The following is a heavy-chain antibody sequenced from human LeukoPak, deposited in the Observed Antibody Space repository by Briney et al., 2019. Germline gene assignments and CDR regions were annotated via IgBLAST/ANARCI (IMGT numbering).Heavy chain of an antibody. CDR1: SGSISSDQSY. CDR3: ARDALCGKRYSNDLNWFDS. CDR2: IYYSGST. J-gene: IGHJ5*01. Sequence: PSETLSLTCIVSSGSISSDQSYWGWIRQPPGKGLEWLGTIYYSGSTYINPSLRGRVPLSVDTSKNQYSLRLNSVTAADTAVYFCARDALCGKRYSNDLNWFDSWGQGILVTVSS. V-gene: IGHV4-39*07. D-gene: IGHD3/OR15-3a*01.